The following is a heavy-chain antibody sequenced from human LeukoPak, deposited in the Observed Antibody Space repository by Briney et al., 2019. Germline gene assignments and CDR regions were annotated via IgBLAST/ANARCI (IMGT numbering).Heavy chain of an antibody. CDR2: IYHSGST. CDR3: ARHITMTKRFDY. CDR1: GYSISSGYY. J-gene: IGHJ4*02. Sequence: SETLSLTCTVSGYSISSGYYWGWIRQPPGKGLEWIGSIYHSGSTYYNPSLKSRVTISVDTSKDQFSLKLSSVTAADTALYYCARHITMTKRFDYWGQGTLVTVSS. D-gene: IGHD3-22*01. V-gene: IGHV4-38-2*02.